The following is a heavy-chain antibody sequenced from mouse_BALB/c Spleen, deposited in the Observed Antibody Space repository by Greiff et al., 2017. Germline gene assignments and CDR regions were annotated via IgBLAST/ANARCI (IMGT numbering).Heavy chain of an antibody. D-gene: IGHD3-1*01. Sequence: EVKLMESGGGLVQPGGSLRLSCATSGFTFTDYYMSWVRQPPGKALEWLGFIRNKANGYTTEYSASVKGRFTISRDNSQSILYLQMNTLRAEDSATYYCARDGGFLDYWGQGTSVTVSS. J-gene: IGHJ4*01. V-gene: IGHV7-3*02. CDR3: ARDGGFLDY. CDR2: IRNKANGYTT. CDR1: GFTFTDYY.